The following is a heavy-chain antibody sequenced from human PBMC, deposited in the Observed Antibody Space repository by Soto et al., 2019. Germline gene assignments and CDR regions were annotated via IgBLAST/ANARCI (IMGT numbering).Heavy chain of an antibody. J-gene: IGHJ4*02. Sequence: ASVKVSCKASGGTFSSYAISWVRQAPGQGLEWMGGIIPIFGTANYAQKFQGRVTITADESTSTAYMELSSLRSENTAVYYCAREGSSGKFGYWGQGTLVTVSS. V-gene: IGHV1-69*13. CDR1: GGTFSSYA. D-gene: IGHD6-19*01. CDR2: IIPIFGTA. CDR3: AREGSSGKFGY.